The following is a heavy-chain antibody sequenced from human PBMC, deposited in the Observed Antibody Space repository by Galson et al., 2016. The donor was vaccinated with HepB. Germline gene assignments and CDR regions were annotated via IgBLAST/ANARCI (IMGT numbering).Heavy chain of an antibody. Sequence: SLRLSCAASGFTFSRHGMHWVRQAPGKGLEWVAVISYDGSNEYYVDSVKGRFTISRDNSMHMLFLEMHRLRPEDTAVYYCARSNYEFVWGTSRLDYWGQGTLVTVSS. CDR3: ARSNYEFVWGTSRLDY. D-gene: IGHD3-16*01. J-gene: IGHJ4*02. V-gene: IGHV3-30*03. CDR2: ISYDGSNE. CDR1: GFTFSRHG.